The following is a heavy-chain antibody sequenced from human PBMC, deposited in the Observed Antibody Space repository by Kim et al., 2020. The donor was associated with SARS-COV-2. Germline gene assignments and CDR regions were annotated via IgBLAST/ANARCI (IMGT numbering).Heavy chain of an antibody. V-gene: IGHV5-51*01. J-gene: IGHJ6*02. D-gene: IGHD2-15*01. CDR3: ARSGGEDTYYYYGMDV. Sequence: GESLKISCKGSGYSFTSYWIGWVRQMPGKGLEWMGIIYPGDSDTRYSPSFQGQVTISADKSISTAYLQWSSLKASDTAMYYCARSGGEDTYYYYGMDVWGQGTTVTVSS. CDR1: GYSFTSYW. CDR2: IYPGDSDT.